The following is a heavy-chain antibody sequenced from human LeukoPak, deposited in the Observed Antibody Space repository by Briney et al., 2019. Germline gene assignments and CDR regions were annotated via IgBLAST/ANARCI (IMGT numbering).Heavy chain of an antibody. D-gene: IGHD5-18*01. CDR3: AKEQIYSYGFDY. J-gene: IGHJ4*02. CDR2: ISGSDGST. CDR1: GFTFSSNA. Sequence: GGSLRCSCSASGFTFSSNAMGWVPRAPGKGLGGVSAISGSDGSTSYADSVKGRSTISRDNYKNTLYLQMNSLKAEDTAVYYCAKEQIYSYGFDYWGQGTLVTVSS. V-gene: IGHV3-23*01.